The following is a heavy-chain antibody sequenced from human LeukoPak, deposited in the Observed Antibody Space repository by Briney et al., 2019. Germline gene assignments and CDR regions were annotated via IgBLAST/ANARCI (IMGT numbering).Heavy chain of an antibody. CDR2: ISGSGGST. CDR3: AKGYSYGYSPY. CDR1: GFTFSSYS. J-gene: IGHJ4*02. Sequence: TGGSLRLSCAASGFTFSSYSMNWVRQAPGKGLEWVSAISGSGGSTYYADSVKGRFTISRDNSKNTLYLQMNSLRAEDTAVYYCAKGYSYGYSPYWGQGTLVTVSS. D-gene: IGHD5-18*01. V-gene: IGHV3-23*01.